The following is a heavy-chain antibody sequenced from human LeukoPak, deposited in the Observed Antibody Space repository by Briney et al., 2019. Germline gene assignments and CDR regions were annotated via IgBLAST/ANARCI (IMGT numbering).Heavy chain of an antibody. V-gene: IGHV3-21*01. CDR3: ARVYYDSSGYPEQYDY. J-gene: IGHJ4*02. Sequence: NPGGSLRLSCAACGFTFSIYSMNWVRQAQGKGLEWVSSISSSSSYIYYADSVKGRFTISRDNAKNSLYLQMNSLRAEDTAVYYCARVYYDSSGYPEQYDYWGQGTLVTVSS. CDR1: GFTFSIYS. CDR2: ISSSSSYI. D-gene: IGHD3-22*01.